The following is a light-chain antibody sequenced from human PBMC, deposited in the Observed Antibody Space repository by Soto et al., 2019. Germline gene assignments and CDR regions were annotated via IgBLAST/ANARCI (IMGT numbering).Light chain of an antibody. J-gene: IGKJ4*01. CDR2: DAS. V-gene: IGKV1-5*01. CDR1: QSSSSW. CDR3: QQYNSYLLT. Sequence: DLPMTQSPSTLSASVGARVTITCRASQSSSSWLAWYQQKPGRAPKLLIYDASSMESGVPSRFSGSGSGTEFTLTISSLQADDVAAYYCQQYNSYLLTFGGGTKVDIK.